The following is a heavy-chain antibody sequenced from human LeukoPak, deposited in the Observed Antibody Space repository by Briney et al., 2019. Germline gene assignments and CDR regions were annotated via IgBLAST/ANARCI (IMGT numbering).Heavy chain of an antibody. CDR1: GFTVSSYW. CDR3: AREGGSSGYYYEDGAFDI. CDR2: IKQDGSEK. J-gene: IGHJ3*02. Sequence: GGSLRLSCAASGFTVSSYWMSWVRQAPGKGLEWVANIKQDGSEKYCVDSVKGRFTISRDNAKNSLYLQMNSLRAEDTAVYYCAREGGSSGYYYEDGAFDIWGQGTMVTVSS. D-gene: IGHD3-22*01. V-gene: IGHV3-7*01.